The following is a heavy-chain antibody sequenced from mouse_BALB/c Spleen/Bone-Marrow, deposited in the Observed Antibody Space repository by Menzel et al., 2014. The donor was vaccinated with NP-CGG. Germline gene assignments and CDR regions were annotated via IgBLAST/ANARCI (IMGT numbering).Heavy chain of an antibody. CDR3: ARDGYYVFYAMDY. Sequence: EVMLVESGGGLVQPGGSLKLSCAASGFTFSSYGMSWVRQTPDKRLELVATINSNGGSTYYPDRVKGRFTISRDNAKNTLYLQMSSLKSEDTAMYYCARDGYYVFYAMDYWGQGTSVTVSS. D-gene: IGHD2-3*01. CDR2: INSNGGST. V-gene: IGHV5-6-3*01. J-gene: IGHJ4*01. CDR1: GFTFSSYG.